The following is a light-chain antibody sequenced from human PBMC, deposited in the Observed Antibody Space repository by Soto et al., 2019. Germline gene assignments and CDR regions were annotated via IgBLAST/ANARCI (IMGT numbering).Light chain of an antibody. CDR3: QQYNNWPPT. Sequence: EVVLTQSPATMSLYPGEGATLSCRASQSVSTYLAWYQQKPGQAPRLLIFEASKRATGIPDRISGSGSGTDFTLTISSLQSEDFAVYYCQQYNNWPPTFGQGTKVDIK. J-gene: IGKJ1*01. CDR1: QSVSTY. CDR2: EAS. V-gene: IGKV3-11*01.